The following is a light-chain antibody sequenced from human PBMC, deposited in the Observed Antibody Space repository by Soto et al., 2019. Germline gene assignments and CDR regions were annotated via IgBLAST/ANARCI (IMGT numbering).Light chain of an antibody. Sequence: DIQMTQSPSSLSASVGDRVTITCQASQGIANYLNWYQQKPGKVPKVLIYDASSLEKGVPSRFSGSGSGTDFTFTISSLQPEDIATYYCQQYDDLLPTFGQGTKLEIK. J-gene: IGKJ2*01. CDR1: QGIANY. CDR3: QQYDDLLPT. CDR2: DAS. V-gene: IGKV1-33*01.